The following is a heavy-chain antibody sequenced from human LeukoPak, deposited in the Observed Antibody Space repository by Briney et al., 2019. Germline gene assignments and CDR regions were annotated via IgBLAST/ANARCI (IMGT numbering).Heavy chain of an antibody. CDR1: GYTFTGYY. CDR3: ARELPWIRRDGYNLGI. D-gene: IGHD5-24*01. Sequence: SVKVSCKASGYTFTGYYMHWVRQAPGQGLEWMGGIIPIFGTANYAQKFQGRVTITADESTSTAYMELSSLRSEDTAVYYCARELPWIRRDGYNLGIWGQGTMVTVSS. CDR2: IIPIFGTA. V-gene: IGHV1-69*13. J-gene: IGHJ3*02.